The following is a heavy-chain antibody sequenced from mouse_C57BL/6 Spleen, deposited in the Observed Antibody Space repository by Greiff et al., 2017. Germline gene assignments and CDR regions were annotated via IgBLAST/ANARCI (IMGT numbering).Heavy chain of an antibody. CDR3: SRRSLYFDY. J-gene: IGHJ2*01. Sequence: VQLQQSGPELVKPGASVKIPCKASGYTFTDYNMDWVKQSHGKSLEWIGDINPNNGGTIYNQKVKSKATLTVDTSSSTAYMERRSLTSEDTAVYYCSRRSLYFDYWGQGTTLTVSS. V-gene: IGHV1-18*01. CDR2: INPNNGGT. CDR1: GYTFTDYN.